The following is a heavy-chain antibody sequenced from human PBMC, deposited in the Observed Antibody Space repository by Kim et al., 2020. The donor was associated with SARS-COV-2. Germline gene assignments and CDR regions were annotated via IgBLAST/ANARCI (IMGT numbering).Heavy chain of an antibody. V-gene: IGHV1-46*01. J-gene: IGHJ4*02. Sequence: YAQKFQGRVTMTRDTSTSTVYMELSSLRSEDTAVYYCARSPDSSGYYPDYWGQGTLVTVSS. D-gene: IGHD3-22*01. CDR3: ARSPDSSGYYPDY.